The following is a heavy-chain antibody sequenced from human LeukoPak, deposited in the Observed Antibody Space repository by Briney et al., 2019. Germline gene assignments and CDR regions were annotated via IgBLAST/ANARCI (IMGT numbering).Heavy chain of an antibody. CDR1: GGSISSGSYY. CDR3: ARRRYSYGRPHYYYYMDV. V-gene: IGHV4-61*02. J-gene: IGHJ6*03. Sequence: ASETLSLTCTVSGGSISSGSYYWSWIRQPAGKGLEWIGRIYTSGSTNYNPSLKSRVTMSVDTSKNQFSLKLSSVTAADTAVYYCARRRYSYGRPHYYYYMDVWGKGTTVTISS. D-gene: IGHD5-18*01. CDR2: IYTSGST.